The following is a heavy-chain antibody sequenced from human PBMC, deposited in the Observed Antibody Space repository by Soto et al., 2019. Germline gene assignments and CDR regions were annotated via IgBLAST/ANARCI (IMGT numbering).Heavy chain of an antibody. CDR2: IYYSGST. V-gene: IGHV4-31*03. CDR3: ERGLDSSGYR. D-gene: IGHD3-22*01. CDR1: GGSISSGGYY. Sequence: QVQLQESGPGLVKPSQTLSLTCTVSGGSISSGGYYWSWIRQHPGKGLAWIGYIYYSGSTYYNPSLKGRVTISVDTSKNQFSLKLSSVTAADTAVYYCERGLDSSGYRWGQGTLVTVSA. J-gene: IGHJ4*02.